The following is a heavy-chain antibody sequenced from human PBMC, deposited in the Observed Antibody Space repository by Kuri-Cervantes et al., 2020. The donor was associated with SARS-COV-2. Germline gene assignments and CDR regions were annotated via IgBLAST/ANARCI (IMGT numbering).Heavy chain of an antibody. D-gene: IGHD2-2*01. Sequence: TLSLTCAVSGGSISSGGYSWSWIRQPPGKALEWLALIDWDDDKYYSTSLKTRLTISKDTSKNQVVLTMTNMDPVDTATYYCAHITPSIVVVPAAFDYWGQGNRV. CDR1: GGSISSGGYS. CDR3: AHITPSIVVVPAAFDY. V-gene: IGHV2-70*12. CDR2: IDWDDDK. J-gene: IGHJ4*02.